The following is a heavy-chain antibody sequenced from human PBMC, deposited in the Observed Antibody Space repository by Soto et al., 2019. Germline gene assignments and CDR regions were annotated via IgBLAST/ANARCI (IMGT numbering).Heavy chain of an antibody. CDR2: ISGSGGST. Sequence: EVQLLESGGGLVQPGGSLRLSCAASGFTFSSYAMSWVRQAPGKGLEWVSAISGSGGSTYYADSVKGRFTISRENSNNSVYLQMNSLRAEDTAVYYCAKDPPRYCSGGSCTDAFDIWGQGTMVTVSS. V-gene: IGHV3-23*01. J-gene: IGHJ3*02. CDR1: GFTFSSYA. CDR3: AKDPPRYCSGGSCTDAFDI. D-gene: IGHD2-15*01.